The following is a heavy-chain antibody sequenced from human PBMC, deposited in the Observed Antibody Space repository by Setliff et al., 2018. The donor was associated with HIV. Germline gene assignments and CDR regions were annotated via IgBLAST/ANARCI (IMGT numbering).Heavy chain of an antibody. CDR1: GFTFSSYG. CDR3: ARDKLLEGTSGWYGGDY. V-gene: IGHV3-30*04. Sequence: GGSLRLSCAASGFTFSSYGMHWARRAPGKGLEWVALISHDGNIKHYPDSMMGRLTISRDNSKNALYLQMNNLRGDDTAIYYCARDKLLEGTSGWYGGDYWGQGTLVTVSS. D-gene: IGHD6-19*01. J-gene: IGHJ4*02. CDR2: ISHDGNIK.